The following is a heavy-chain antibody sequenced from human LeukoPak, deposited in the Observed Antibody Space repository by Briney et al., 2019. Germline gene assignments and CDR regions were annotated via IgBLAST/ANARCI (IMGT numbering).Heavy chain of an antibody. J-gene: IGHJ6*02. V-gene: IGHV1-2*02. CDR1: GYTFTGYY. Sequence: ASVKVSCKASGYTFTGYYMHWVRQAPGQGLEWMGWINPNSGGTNYAQKFQGRVTMTRDTSISTAYMELSRLRSDDTAVYYCARDSMEGRVGSSRPGGTYYYGMDVWGQGTTVTVSS. CDR3: ARDSMEGRVGSSRPGGTYYYGMDV. D-gene: IGHD6-13*01. CDR2: INPNSGGT.